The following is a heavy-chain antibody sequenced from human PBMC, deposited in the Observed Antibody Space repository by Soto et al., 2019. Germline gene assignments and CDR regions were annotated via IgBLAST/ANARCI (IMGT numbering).Heavy chain of an antibody. CDR1: GLTVSSNY. J-gene: IGHJ4*02. V-gene: IGHV3-53*01. CDR3: AKGDFEC. Sequence: EVQLEESGGGLIQPGGSLRLSCAASGLTVSSNYMSWVRQAPGKGLEWVAIVFSGGNTYHADSVKGRFTVSRDNSKNTLDLQMNSLRPEDTAVYYCAKGDFECWGQGTLVTVS. CDR2: VFSGGNT. D-gene: IGHD1-26*01.